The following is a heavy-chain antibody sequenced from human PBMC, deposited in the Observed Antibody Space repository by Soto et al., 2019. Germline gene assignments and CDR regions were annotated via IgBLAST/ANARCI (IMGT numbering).Heavy chain of an antibody. D-gene: IGHD2-2*01. J-gene: IGHJ6*02. CDR2: ISYDGSNK. CDR1: GFTFSSYG. Sequence: GGSLRLSCAASGFTFSSYGMHWVRQAPGKGLEWVAVISYDGSNKYYADSVKGRFTISRDNSKNTLYLQMNSLRAEDTAVYYCAKDRGNCSSTSCYAFIPVHYYYYGMDVWGQGTTVTVSS. CDR3: AKDRGNCSSTSCYAFIPVHYYYYGMDV. V-gene: IGHV3-30*18.